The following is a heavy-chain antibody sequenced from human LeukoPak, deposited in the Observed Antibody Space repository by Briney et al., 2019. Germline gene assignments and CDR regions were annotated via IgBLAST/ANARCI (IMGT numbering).Heavy chain of an antibody. CDR1: GYSISSGYY. J-gene: IGHJ4*02. Sequence: PSETLSLTCTVSGYSISSGYYWGWIRQPPGKGLEWIGSIYHSGSTYYNPSLKSRVTISVDTSKNQFSQKLSSVTAADTAVYYCAKSSYSIFDYWGQGTLVTVSS. CDR3: AKSSYSIFDY. CDR2: IYHSGST. V-gene: IGHV4-38-2*02. D-gene: IGHD5-18*01.